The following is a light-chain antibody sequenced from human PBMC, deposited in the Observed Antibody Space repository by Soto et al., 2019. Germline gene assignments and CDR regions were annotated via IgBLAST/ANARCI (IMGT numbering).Light chain of an antibody. Sequence: ILMTQSPATLSVSPGERATLSCRASQSVSNNLAWYQQKPGQAPRLLIYDASTRATGIPARFSGSGYGTELTLTISGLQSADFAVYYCQQYNNWPPWTFGQGTKVEIK. CDR3: QQYNNWPPWT. CDR1: QSVSNN. CDR2: DAS. V-gene: IGKV3-15*01. J-gene: IGKJ1*01.